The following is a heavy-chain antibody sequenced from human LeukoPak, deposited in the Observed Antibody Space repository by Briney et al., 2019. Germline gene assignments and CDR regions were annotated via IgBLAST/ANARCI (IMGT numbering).Heavy chain of an antibody. D-gene: IGHD4/OR15-4a*01. CDR1: GFTFSDYY. J-gene: IGHJ5*02. V-gene: IGHV3-11*01. CDR2: ISSSGSTI. CDR3: ARDLGADPNGDWFDP. Sequence: PGGSLRLSCAASGFTFSDYYMSWIRQAPGKGLEWVSYISSSGSTIYYADSVKGRFTISRDNAKNSLYLQMNSLRAGDTAVYYCARDLGADPNGDWFDPWGQGTLVTVSS.